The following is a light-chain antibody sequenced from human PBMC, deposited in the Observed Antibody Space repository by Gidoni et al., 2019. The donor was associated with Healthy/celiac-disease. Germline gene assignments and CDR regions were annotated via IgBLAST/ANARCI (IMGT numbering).Light chain of an antibody. CDR1: QSLLHSNGYNY. J-gene: IGKJ1*01. CDR2: LGS. V-gene: IGKV2-28*01. CDR3: MQALQTPWT. Sequence: DIVMTQSPLSLPVTPGEPASISFRSSQSLLHSNGYNYLDWYLQKPGQSPQLLIYLGSNRASGVPDRFSGSGSGTDLTLKISRVEAEDVGVYYCMQALQTPWTFGQGTKVEIK.